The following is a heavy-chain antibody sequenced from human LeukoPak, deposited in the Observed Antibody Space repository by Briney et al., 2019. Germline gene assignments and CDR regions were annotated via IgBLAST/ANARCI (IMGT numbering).Heavy chain of an antibody. V-gene: IGHV1-46*01. J-gene: IGHJ4*02. D-gene: IGHD4-17*01. CDR3: ASGYGDYAY. CDR1: GYTFTGNY. Sequence: ASVKVSCKASGYTFTGNYMHWVRQAPGQGLEWMGIINPSGGSTTYAQKFQGRVTMTRDTSTSTVYMELSSLRSEDTAVYYCASGYGDYAYWGQGTLVTVSS. CDR2: INPSGGST.